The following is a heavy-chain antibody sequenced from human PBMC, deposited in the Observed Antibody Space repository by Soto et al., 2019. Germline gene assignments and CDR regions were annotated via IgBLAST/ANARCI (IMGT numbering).Heavy chain of an antibody. Sequence: SETLSLTCTVSGGSISSYYWSWIRQPPGKGLEWIGFIYYTGSTSYNPSLKSRVTISLDTSKNQFSLKLSSVTAADTAVYYCARLRGYCTSTSCNIEFEIWGQGTLVTVSS. V-gene: IGHV4-59*08. J-gene: IGHJ4*02. CDR2: IYYTGST. CDR3: ARLRGYCTSTSCNIEFEI. CDR1: GGSISSYY. D-gene: IGHD2-2*01.